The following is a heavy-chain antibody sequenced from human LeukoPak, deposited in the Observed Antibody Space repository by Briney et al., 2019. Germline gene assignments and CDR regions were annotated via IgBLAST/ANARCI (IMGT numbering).Heavy chain of an antibody. Sequence: SETLSLTCTVSGGSISSSSYYWGWIRQPPGKGLEWIGSIYYSGSTYYNPSLKSRVTISVDTSKNQFSLKLSSVTAAHPAVYYCARPPDSSSWFYREETFAYWGQGTLVTVSS. J-gene: IGHJ4*02. CDR1: GGSISSSSYY. V-gene: IGHV4-39*01. D-gene: IGHD6-13*01. CDR3: ARPPDSSSWFYREETFAY. CDR2: IYYSGST.